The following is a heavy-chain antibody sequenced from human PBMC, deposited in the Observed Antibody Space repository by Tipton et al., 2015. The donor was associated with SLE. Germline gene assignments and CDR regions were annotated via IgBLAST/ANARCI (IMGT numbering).Heavy chain of an antibody. J-gene: IGHJ6*04. CDR2: IYYSGST. CDR3: ARRRYMDV. CDR1: GGSISSSSYY. Sequence: TLSLTCTVSGGSISSSSYYWGWIRQPPGKGLEWIGSIYYSGSTYHNPSLKSRVTISVDTSKNQFSLKLSSVTAADTAVYYCARRRYMDVWGKGTTVTVSS. V-gene: IGHV4-39*07.